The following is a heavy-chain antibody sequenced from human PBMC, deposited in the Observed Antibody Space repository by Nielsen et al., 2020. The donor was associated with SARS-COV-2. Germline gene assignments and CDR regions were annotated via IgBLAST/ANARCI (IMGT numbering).Heavy chain of an antibody. J-gene: IGHJ4*02. Sequence: GESLKISCTASGFTFGDYAMSWVRQAPGKGLEWVGFIRSKAYGGTTEYAASVKGRFTISRDDSKSIAYLQMNSLKTEDTAVYYCTTDQNLTGYYTRGAYDYWGQGTLVTVSS. CDR3: TTDQNLTGYYTRGAYDY. CDR1: GFTFGDYA. D-gene: IGHD3-9*01. V-gene: IGHV3-49*04. CDR2: IRSKAYGGTT.